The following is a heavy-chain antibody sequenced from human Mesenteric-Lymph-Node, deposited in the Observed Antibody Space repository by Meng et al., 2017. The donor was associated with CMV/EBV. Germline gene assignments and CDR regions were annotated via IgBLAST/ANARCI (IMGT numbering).Heavy chain of an antibody. J-gene: IGHJ6*02. Sequence: GESLKISCKASGYSFTNYGISWVRQAPGQGLEWMGWITTYNGNTNYAQKLQGRVTMTTDTSTSTVYMELRSLRSDDTAIYYCARGGTGMDVWGQGTTVTVSS. CDR1: GYSFTNYG. V-gene: IGHV1-18*01. CDR3: ARGGTGMDV. CDR2: ITTYNGNT.